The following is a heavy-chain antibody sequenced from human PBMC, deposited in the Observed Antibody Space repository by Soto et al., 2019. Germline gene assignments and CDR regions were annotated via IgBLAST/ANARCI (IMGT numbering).Heavy chain of an antibody. V-gene: IGHV3-30*18. CDR1: GFTLSSYG. CDR2: ISYDGSNK. D-gene: IGHD6-13*01. J-gene: IGHJ3*02. CDR3: AKDYREAGTAFDI. Sequence: GGSLQLSCAASGFTLSSYGMHWVRPVLGKGREWVAVISYDGSNKYYADSVKGRFTISRDNSKNTLYLQMNSLRAEDTAVYYCAKDYREAGTAFDIWGQGTMVTVSS.